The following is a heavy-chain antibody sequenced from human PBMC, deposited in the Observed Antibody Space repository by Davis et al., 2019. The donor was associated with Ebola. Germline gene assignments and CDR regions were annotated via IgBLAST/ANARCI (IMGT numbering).Heavy chain of an antibody. Sequence: MPSETLSLTCIVSGGSVRSRANYYWSWIRQSPWKGPEWIGLIYYSGSTNYTPSLKSRFTISVDTSKNQFSLKLSSVSAADTAVYYCARAISGYSSGWTYHFDYWGQGTLVTASS. CDR1: GGSVRSRANYY. CDR3: ARAISGYSSGWTYHFDY. J-gene: IGHJ4*02. CDR2: IYYSGST. V-gene: IGHV4-61*01. D-gene: IGHD6-19*01.